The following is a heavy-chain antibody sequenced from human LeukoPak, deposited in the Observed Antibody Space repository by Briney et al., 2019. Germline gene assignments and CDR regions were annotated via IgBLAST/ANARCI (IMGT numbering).Heavy chain of an antibody. CDR1: GFTFSSYS. D-gene: IGHD3-3*01. CDR2: ISRSGGST. CDR3: ATFDFWSGYRLSDY. Sequence: TGGSLRLSCAASGFTFSSYSMSWVRQAPGKGLEWVAAISRSGGSTYYADSVKGGFTISRDNSKNTLYPQINSLRAEDTAVHYCATFDFWSGYRLSDYWGQGTLVTVSS. J-gene: IGHJ4*02. V-gene: IGHV3-23*01.